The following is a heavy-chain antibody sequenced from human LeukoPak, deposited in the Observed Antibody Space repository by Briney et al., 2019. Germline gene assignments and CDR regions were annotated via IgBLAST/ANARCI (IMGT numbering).Heavy chain of an antibody. J-gene: IGHJ4*02. CDR1: GGTFSSYT. D-gene: IGHD3-3*01. CDR3: ARAQSGSPIDY. V-gene: IGHV1-69*02. CDR2: IIPILGIA. Sequence: SVKVSCKASGGTFSSYTISWVRQAPGQGLEWMGRIIPILGIANYAQKFQGRVTITADKSTSTAYMELSSLRSEDTAVYYCARAQSGSPIDYWGQGTLVTVSS.